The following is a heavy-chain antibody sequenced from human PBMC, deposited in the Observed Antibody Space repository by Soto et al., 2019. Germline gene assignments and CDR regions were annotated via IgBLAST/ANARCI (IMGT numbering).Heavy chain of an antibody. D-gene: IGHD6-13*01. V-gene: IGHV1-3*01. CDR1: GYTFTSYA. CDR2: INAGNGNT. Sequence: QVQLVQSGAEVKKPGASVKVSCKASGYTFTSYAMHWVRQAPGQRLEWMGWINAGNGNTKYSKKFQGRVTITRDTSESTAYMELSSLRSEDTAVYYCARGLSRSWSKGPYNWFDPWGQGTLVTVSS. CDR3: ARGLSRSWSKGPYNWFDP. J-gene: IGHJ5*02.